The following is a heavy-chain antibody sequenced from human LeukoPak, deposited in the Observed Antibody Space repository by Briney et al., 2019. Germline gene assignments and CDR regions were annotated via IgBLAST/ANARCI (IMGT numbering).Heavy chain of an antibody. CDR2: IIPIFGTA. Sequence: SVKVSRKASGGTFSSYAISWVRQAPGQGLEWMGGIIPIFGTANYAQKFQGRVTITADESTSTAYMELSSLRSEDTAVYYCASSPEVRFLEDWGQGTLVTVSS. CDR3: ASSPEVRFLED. CDR1: GGTFSSYA. D-gene: IGHD3-3*01. J-gene: IGHJ4*02. V-gene: IGHV1-69*01.